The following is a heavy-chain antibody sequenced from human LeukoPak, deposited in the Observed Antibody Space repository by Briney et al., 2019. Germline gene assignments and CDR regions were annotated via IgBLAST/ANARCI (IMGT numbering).Heavy chain of an antibody. CDR1: GYTFTSYG. CDR2: IRVDNGNT. D-gene: IGHD4-11*01. V-gene: IGHV1-18*01. Sequence: ASVKVSCEASGYTFTSYGISWVRQAPGQGLEWMGWIRVDNGNTKYAQKLQGRVTMTTDTSTSTAYMELRSLTSDDTAVYYCARDWGYSVDYWGQGTLVTVSS. CDR3: ARDWGYSVDY. J-gene: IGHJ4*02.